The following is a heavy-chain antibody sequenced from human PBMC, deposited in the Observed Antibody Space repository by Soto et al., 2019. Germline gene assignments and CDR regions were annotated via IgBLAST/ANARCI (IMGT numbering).Heavy chain of an antibody. CDR1: GYTFTXFY. CDR3: ARGLTSGDY. Sequence: QVQXVQSGAEVKNPGASVKVSCKASGYTFTXFYIXWVRQAPGQGLEWMSIINPNGGSTNYAQNLQGRVTLTRDTSTNTVYMELSSLRSEDTAVYYCARGLTSGDYWGQGTLVTVSS. J-gene: IGHJ4*02. V-gene: IGHV1-46*01. CDR2: INPNGGST.